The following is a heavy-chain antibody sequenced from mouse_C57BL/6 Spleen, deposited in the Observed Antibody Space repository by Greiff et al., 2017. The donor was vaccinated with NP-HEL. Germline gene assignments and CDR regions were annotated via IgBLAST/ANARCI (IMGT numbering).Heavy chain of an antibody. V-gene: IGHV1-69*01. D-gene: IGHD2-3*01. CDR2: IDPSDSYT. Sequence: QVQLQQPGAELVMPGASVKLSCKASGYTFTSYWMHWVKQRPGQGLEWIGEIDPSDSYTNYNQKFKGKSTLTVDKSSSTAYMQLSSLTSEDSAVYYCARYDGYYGRYFDVWGTGTTVTVSS. J-gene: IGHJ1*03. CDR1: GYTFTSYW. CDR3: ARYDGYYGRYFDV.